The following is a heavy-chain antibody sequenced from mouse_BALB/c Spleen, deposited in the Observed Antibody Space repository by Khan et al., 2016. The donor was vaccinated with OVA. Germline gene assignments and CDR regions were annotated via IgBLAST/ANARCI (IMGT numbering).Heavy chain of an antibody. D-gene: IGHD2-13*01. Sequence: EVQLQESGPGLVKPSQSLSLTCTVTGYSITSDFAWNWIRQFPGNKLEWMGYISSTGSTSYSPSLKSRFSITRDTSKNQFFLHLNSVTTEDTATYYCARSLYYSDSYAMDYCGQGTSVTVSS. CDR3: ARSLYYSDSYAMDY. J-gene: IGHJ4*01. V-gene: IGHV3-2*02. CDR1: GYSITSDFA. CDR2: ISSTGST.